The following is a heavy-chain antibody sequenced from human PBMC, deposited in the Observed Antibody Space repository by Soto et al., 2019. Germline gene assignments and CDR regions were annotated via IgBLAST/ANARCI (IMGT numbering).Heavy chain of an antibody. CDR3: ARASNDILTGYPTDYYYYYYMDV. CDR1: GFTVSSNY. Sequence: EVQLVESGGGLVQPGGSLRLSCAASGFTVSSNYMSWVRQAPGKGLEWVSVIYSGGSTYYADSVKGRFTISRHNSKNTLYLQMNSLRAEDTAVYYCARASNDILTGYPTDYYYYYYMDVWGKGTKVTVSS. J-gene: IGHJ6*03. V-gene: IGHV3-53*04. D-gene: IGHD3-9*01. CDR2: IYSGGST.